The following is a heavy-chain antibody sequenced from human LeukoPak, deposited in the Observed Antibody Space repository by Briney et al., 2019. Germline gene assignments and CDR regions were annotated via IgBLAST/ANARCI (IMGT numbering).Heavy chain of an antibody. D-gene: IGHD3-22*01. V-gene: IGHV3-30*18. CDR2: ISFHGTNE. J-gene: IGHJ1*01. Sequence: GGSLRLSCTASGFNLSAYGMHWVRQAPGKGLDWVAIISFHGTNEYYADSVKGRFTISRDNSNNTLYLQMNSVRAEDTAVYYCAKGRRGSSYVHYFDTWGQGTLVTVSS. CDR3: AKGRRGSSYVHYFDT. CDR1: GFNLSAYG.